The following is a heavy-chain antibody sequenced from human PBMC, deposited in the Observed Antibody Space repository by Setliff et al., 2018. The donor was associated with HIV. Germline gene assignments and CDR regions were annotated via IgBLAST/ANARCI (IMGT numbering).Heavy chain of an antibody. D-gene: IGHD6-13*01. V-gene: IGHV3-30*03. CDR2: ISHDGSIE. Sequence: GGSLRLSCAASGFTFNSYNMNWVRQAPGKGLEWVADISHDGSIEDYADSVRGRFTISRDNSKSAVYLQMNSLRAEDTAVYYCARGPLSSSWYNWFDPWGQGTLVTVSS. J-gene: IGHJ5*02. CDR3: ARGPLSSSWYNWFDP. CDR1: GFTFNSYN.